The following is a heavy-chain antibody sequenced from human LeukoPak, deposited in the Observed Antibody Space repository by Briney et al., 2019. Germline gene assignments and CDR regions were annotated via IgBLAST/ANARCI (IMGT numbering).Heavy chain of an antibody. V-gene: IGHV4-4*07. D-gene: IGHD6-19*01. Sequence: SETLSLTCTVSGGSISSYYWSWIRQPAGKGLEWIGRIYTSGSTNYNPSLKSRVTMSVDTSKNQFSLKLSSVTAADTAVYYCARDFQATIAVAGPASDAFDIWGQGTMVTVSS. CDR1: GGSISSYY. CDR2: IYTSGST. CDR3: ARDFQATIAVAGPASDAFDI. J-gene: IGHJ3*02.